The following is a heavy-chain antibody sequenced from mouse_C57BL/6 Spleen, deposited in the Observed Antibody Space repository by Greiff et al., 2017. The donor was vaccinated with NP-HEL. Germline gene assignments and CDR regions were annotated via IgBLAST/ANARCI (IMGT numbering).Heavy chain of an antibody. CDR1: GYTFTSYG. V-gene: IGHV1-81*01. CDR2: IYPRSGNT. CDR3: ARGDYGSSYWYFDV. Sequence: VKLQQSGAELARPGASVKLSCKASGYTFTSYGISWVKQRTGQGLEWIGEIYPRSGNTYYNEKFKGKATLTADKSSSTAYMELRSLTSEDSAVYFCARGDYGSSYWYFDVWGTGTTVTVSS. J-gene: IGHJ1*03. D-gene: IGHD1-1*01.